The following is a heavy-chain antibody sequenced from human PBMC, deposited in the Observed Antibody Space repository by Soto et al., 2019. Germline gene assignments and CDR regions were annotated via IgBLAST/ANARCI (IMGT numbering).Heavy chain of an antibody. V-gene: IGHV3-7*01. CDR3: AGDSGYGSGSSVNHYADY. CDR1: GFAFGSYW. J-gene: IGHJ4*01. Sequence: GESLKISCAASGFAFGSYWMSWVRQAPGKGLEWLGTIKGDSSEKKYVASVRGRFTMSRDNAQNSLYLQMDSLRVEDTALYFCAGDSGYGSGSSVNHYADYWGHGTLVTVSS. CDR2: IKGDSSEK. D-gene: IGHD3-10*01.